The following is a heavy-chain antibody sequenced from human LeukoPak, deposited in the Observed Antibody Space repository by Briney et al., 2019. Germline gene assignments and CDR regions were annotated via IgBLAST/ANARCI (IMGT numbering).Heavy chain of an antibody. D-gene: IGHD4-17*01. Sequence: GGSLRLSCVASVFTFSSYAMSWVRQAPGKGLEWVSGISSSGGSTYYADSVKGRFTISRDNSKDTLYLQMDSLRAEDTAVYYCTRSAGLRCFDYWGLGTLVTVSS. CDR1: VFTFSSYA. V-gene: IGHV3-23*01. CDR3: TRSAGLRCFDY. CDR2: ISSSGGST. J-gene: IGHJ4*02.